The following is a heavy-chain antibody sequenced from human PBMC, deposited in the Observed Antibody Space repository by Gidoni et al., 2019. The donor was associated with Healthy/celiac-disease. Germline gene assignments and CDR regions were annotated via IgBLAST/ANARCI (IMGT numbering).Heavy chain of an antibody. CDR1: RFPFSSYA. D-gene: IGHD3-3*01. CDR3: AKDRPTIFGVVIIPEYFQH. Sequence: EVQLLESGGGLVQPGGSLRLSCAASRFPFSSYAMSWVRQAPGEGLEWGSAISGSGGSTYYADSVKGRFNISRDNSKNALYLKMNSLRAEDTAVYYCAKDRPTIFGVVIIPEYFQHWGQGTLVTVSS. J-gene: IGHJ1*01. CDR2: ISGSGGST. V-gene: IGHV3-23*01.